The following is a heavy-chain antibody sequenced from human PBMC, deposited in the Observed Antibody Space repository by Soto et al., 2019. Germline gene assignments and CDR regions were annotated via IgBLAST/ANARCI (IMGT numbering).Heavy chain of an antibody. CDR2: INHSGST. V-gene: IGHV4-34*01. D-gene: IGHD4-17*01. CDR3: ARFGGHTVTYDS. CDR1: GGAFSGDY. Sequence: SETLSLSCAVDGGAFSGDYWSWVRQPPGKGLEWIGEINHSGSTNYNPSLKSRVTVSVDTSKNQFSLKLSSVTAADTAVYYCARFGGHTVTYDSWSQGTLVTVSS. J-gene: IGHJ4*02.